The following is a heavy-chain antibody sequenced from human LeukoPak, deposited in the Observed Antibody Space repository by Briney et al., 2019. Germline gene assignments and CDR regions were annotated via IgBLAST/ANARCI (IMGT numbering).Heavy chain of an antibody. Sequence: GESLKISCKGSGYSFTNNWITWVRQMPGKGLEWMGRIDPSDSYTDYSPSFQGHVTISADKSISTAYLQWSSLKASDTAMSYCARGRGWADYWGQGTLVTVSS. V-gene: IGHV5-10-1*01. CDR3: ARGRGWADY. J-gene: IGHJ4*02. D-gene: IGHD6-19*01. CDR2: IDPSDSYT. CDR1: GYSFTNNW.